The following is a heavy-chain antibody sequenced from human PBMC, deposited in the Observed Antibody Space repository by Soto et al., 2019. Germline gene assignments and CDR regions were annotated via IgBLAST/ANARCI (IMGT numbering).Heavy chain of an antibody. J-gene: IGHJ5*02. Sequence: ASVKVSCKASGYTFPRYDINWVRQATGQGLEWMGWMNPNSGNTGYAQNFQGRVTMTRNISISTAYMELSSLRSDDTAVYYCAGRYCSGGTCYGGPRFDPWGQGTLVTVSS. CDR3: AGRYCSGGTCYGGPRFDP. CDR2: MNPNSGNT. V-gene: IGHV1-8*01. CDR1: GYTFPRYD. D-gene: IGHD2-15*01.